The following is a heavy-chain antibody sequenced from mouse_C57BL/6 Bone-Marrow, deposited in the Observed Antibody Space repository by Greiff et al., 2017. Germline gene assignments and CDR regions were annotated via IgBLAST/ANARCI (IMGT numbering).Heavy chain of an antibody. D-gene: IGHD1-1*01. V-gene: IGHV1-18*01. CDR1: GYTFTDYN. Sequence: EVQLQQSGPELVKPGASVKIPCKASGYTFTDYNMDWVKQSHGKSLEWIGDINPNNGGTIYNQKFKGKATLTVDKSSSTAYMELRSLTSEDTAVYYCARIGYYGSSYPYFDYWGQGTTLTVSS. CDR3: ARIGYYGSSYPYFDY. CDR2: INPNNGGT. J-gene: IGHJ2*01.